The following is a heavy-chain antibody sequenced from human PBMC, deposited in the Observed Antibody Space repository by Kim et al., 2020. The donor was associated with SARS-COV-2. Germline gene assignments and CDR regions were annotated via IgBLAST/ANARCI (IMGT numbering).Heavy chain of an antibody. CDR2: ISYDGSNK. CDR3: AKPTYDSSCYHY. V-gene: IGHV3-30*18. D-gene: IGHD3-22*01. J-gene: IGHJ4*02. CDR1: GFTFSSYG. Sequence: GGSLRLSCAASGFTFSSYGMHWVRQAPGKGLEGVAVISYDGSNKYYADSVKGRFTISRDNSKKTLYLQMNSLRAEDTAVYYCAKPTYDSSCYHYWGQGTL.